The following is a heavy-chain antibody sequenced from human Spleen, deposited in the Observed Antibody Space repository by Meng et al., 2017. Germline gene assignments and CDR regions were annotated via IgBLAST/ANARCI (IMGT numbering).Heavy chain of an antibody. CDR3: ARGPTTMAHDFDY. CDR1: GGSFSDYY. V-gene: IGHV4-34*01. J-gene: IGHJ4*02. CDR2: INHSGST. Sequence: QVQLRQWVAGLLKPLATLSLTCVVSGGSFSDYYWSWIRQPPGKGLEWIGEINHSGSTNYNPSLESRATISVDTSQNNLSLKLSSVTAADSAVYYCARGPTTMAHDFDYWGQGTLVTVSS. D-gene: IGHD4-11*01.